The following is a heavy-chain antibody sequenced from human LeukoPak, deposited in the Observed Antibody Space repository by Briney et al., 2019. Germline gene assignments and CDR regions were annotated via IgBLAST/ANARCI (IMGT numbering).Heavy chain of an antibody. V-gene: IGHV1-3*01. Sequence: ASVKVSCKASGYTFTSYAMHWVRQAPGQRLEWMGWINAGNGNTKYSQKFQGRVTITRDTSASTAYMELSSLRSEDTAVYYCARDPGAVTTLYYFDYWGQGTLVTVSS. D-gene: IGHD4-17*01. J-gene: IGHJ4*02. CDR3: ARDPGAVTTLYYFDY. CDR2: INAGNGNT. CDR1: GYTFTSYA.